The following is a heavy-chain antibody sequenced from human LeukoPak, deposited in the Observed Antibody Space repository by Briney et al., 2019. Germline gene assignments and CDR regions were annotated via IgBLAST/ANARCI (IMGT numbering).Heavy chain of an antibody. J-gene: IGHJ6*02. Sequence: ASVKVSSKASGYTFTSYGISWVRQAPGQGLEWMGWISVYNGDTNYAQKLQGRVTMTTDTSTSTAYMELRSLRSDDTAVYYCARDGYCSSTSCYRSYHYYYGMDVGGQGTTVTVS. CDR3: ARDGYCSSTSCYRSYHYYYGMDV. V-gene: IGHV1-18*01. CDR2: ISVYNGDT. D-gene: IGHD2-2*03. CDR1: GYTFTSYG.